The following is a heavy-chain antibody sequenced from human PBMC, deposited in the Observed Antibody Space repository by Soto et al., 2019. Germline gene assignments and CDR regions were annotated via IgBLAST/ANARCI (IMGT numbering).Heavy chain of an antibody. CDR2: ISSSSSTI. V-gene: IGHV3-48*01. D-gene: IGHD2-15*01. CDR3: ARDYCSGGSCRYYYMDV. J-gene: IGHJ6*03. Sequence: GGSLRLSCAASGFTFSSYSMNWVRQAPGKGLEWVSYISSSSSTIYYADSVKGRFTISRDNAKNSLYLQMNSLRAEDTAVYYCARDYCSGGSCRYYYMDVWGKGTTVTVSS. CDR1: GFTFSSYS.